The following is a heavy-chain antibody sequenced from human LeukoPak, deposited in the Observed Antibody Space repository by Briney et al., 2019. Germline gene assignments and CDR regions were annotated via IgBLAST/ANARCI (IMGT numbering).Heavy chain of an antibody. Sequence: GGSLRLSCAASGFTFSSYSMNWVRQAPGKGLEWVSSISSSSSYIYYADSVKGRFTISRDNAKNSLYLQMNSLRAEDTAVYYCARDHLTMVRGVIDYWGQGTLVTVSS. CDR3: ARDHLTMVRGVIDY. CDR2: ISSSSSYI. CDR1: GFTFSSYS. V-gene: IGHV3-21*01. J-gene: IGHJ4*02. D-gene: IGHD3-10*01.